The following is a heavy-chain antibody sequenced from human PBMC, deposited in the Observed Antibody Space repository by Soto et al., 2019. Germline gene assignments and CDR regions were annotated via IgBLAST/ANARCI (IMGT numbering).Heavy chain of an antibody. D-gene: IGHD2-2*01. J-gene: IGHJ4*02. Sequence: GSLRLSCAASGFTFSSYWMSWVRQAPGKGLEGVANIKQDGSEKYYVDSVKGRFTISRDNAKNSLYLQMNSLRAEDTAVYYCARDLFVPAAIDYWGQGTLVTVSS. CDR1: GFTFSSYW. V-gene: IGHV3-7*03. CDR2: IKQDGSEK. CDR3: ARDLFVPAAIDY.